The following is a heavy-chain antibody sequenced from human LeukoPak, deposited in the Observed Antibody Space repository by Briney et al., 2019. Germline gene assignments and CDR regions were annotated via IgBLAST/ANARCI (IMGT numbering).Heavy chain of an antibody. Sequence: ASVKVSCKASGYTFTSYAMNWVRQAPGQGLEWMGWINTNTGNPTYAQGFTGRFVFSLDTTVSTAYLQISSLRAEDTAVYYCARGQLWLEVYFDYWGQGTLVTVSS. CDR1: GYTFTSYA. V-gene: IGHV7-4-1*02. D-gene: IGHD5-18*01. CDR2: INTNTGNP. J-gene: IGHJ4*02. CDR3: ARGQLWLEVYFDY.